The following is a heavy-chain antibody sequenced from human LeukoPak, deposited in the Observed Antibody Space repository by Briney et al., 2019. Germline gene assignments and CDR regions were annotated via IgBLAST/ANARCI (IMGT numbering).Heavy chain of an antibody. D-gene: IGHD2-2*01. CDR1: GFTFSSYS. J-gene: IGHJ6*03. V-gene: IGHV3-48*01. CDR3: ARRADIVVVPAAHRDYYYYYYYMDV. CDR2: ISSSSSTI. Sequence: GGSLRLSCGASGFTFSSYSMNWVRQAPGKGLEWVSYISSSSSTIYYADSVKGRFTISRDNAKNSLYLQMNSLRAEDTAVYYCARRADIVVVPAAHRDYYYYYYYMDVWGKGTTVTVSS.